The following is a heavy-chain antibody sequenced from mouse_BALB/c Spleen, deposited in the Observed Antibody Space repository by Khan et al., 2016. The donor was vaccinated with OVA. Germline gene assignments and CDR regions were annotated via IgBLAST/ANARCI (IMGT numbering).Heavy chain of an antibody. CDR2: INPSNGYT. Sequence: VQLQESGAELARPGASVKMSCKASGYTFTTYTMHWVKQRPGQGLEWIGYINPSNGYTNYNQKFKDKSTLTADKSSSTAYMQLNSLTSDYSAVYYCAREGAYYRSDGWFSYWGQGTLVTVSA. J-gene: IGHJ3*01. V-gene: IGHV1-4*01. CDR1: GYTFTTYT. D-gene: IGHD2-14*01. CDR3: AREGAYYRSDGWFSY.